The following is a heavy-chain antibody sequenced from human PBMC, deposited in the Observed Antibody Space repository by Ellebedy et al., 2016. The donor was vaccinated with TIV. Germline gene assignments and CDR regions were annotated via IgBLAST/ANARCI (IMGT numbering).Heavy chain of an antibody. Sequence: SETLSLXXSVSGGSINGHFWNWIRQPAGKGLEWIGRVYSSGSTNYNPSLKSRVTMSVDTSRNQFSLKLSSVTAADTAVYYCAAAGGGLAVLYYVDSWGQGTLVTVSS. D-gene: IGHD3-16*01. J-gene: IGHJ4*02. CDR1: GGSINGHF. CDR2: VYSSGST. CDR3: AAAGGGLAVLYYVDS. V-gene: IGHV4-4*07.